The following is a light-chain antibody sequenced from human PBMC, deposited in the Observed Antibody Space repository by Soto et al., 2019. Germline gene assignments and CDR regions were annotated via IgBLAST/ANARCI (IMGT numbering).Light chain of an antibody. CDR1: QSVNNN. Sequence: EIVMTQSPATLSVSPGERATLFCRASQSVNNNFLAWYQQKPGQAPRLLIHGASTRATCIPARFSGSGSGTEFTLTISSLQSEDFAVYYCQQYSAWPLTFGGGTKVEIK. CDR2: GAS. CDR3: QQYSAWPLT. J-gene: IGKJ4*01. V-gene: IGKV3-15*01.